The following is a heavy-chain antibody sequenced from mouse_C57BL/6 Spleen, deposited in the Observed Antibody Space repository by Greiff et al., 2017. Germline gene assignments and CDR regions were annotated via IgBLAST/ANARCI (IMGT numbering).Heavy chain of an antibody. CDR1: GYTFTSYW. D-gene: IGHD4-1*01. J-gene: IGHJ4*01. Sequence: QVQLKQPGAELVKPGASVKMSCKASGYTFTSYWITWVKQRPGQGLAWIGDIYPGSGSTNYNEKFKSKATLTVDTSSSTAYMQLSSLTSEDSAVYYCARWDVSMDYWGQGTSVTVSS. V-gene: IGHV1-55*01. CDR2: IYPGSGST. CDR3: ARWDVSMDY.